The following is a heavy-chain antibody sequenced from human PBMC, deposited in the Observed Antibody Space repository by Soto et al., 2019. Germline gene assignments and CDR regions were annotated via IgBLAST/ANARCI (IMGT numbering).Heavy chain of an antibody. D-gene: IGHD1-26*01. CDR1: GGTFSSYT. CDR2: INPFFGTS. CDR3: ARVGHITNYGMAV. V-gene: IGHV1-69*01. J-gene: IGHJ6*02. Sequence: QVQLVQSGAEVKKPGSSVKVSCGASGGTFSSYTINWVRQAPGQGLEWMGGINPFFGTSNYAQKFQGRVTITADESTSTAYMELRSLRSEDTAVYYCARVGHITNYGMAVWGQGTTVTVSS.